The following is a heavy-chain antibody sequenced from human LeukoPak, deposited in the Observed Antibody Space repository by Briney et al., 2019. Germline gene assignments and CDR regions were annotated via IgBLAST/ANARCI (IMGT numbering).Heavy chain of an antibody. CDR1: GFTFTGHN. V-gene: IGHV3-48*04. D-gene: IGHD3-10*01. Sequence: GGSLRLSCAASGFTFTGHNMNWVRQAPGKGLEWVSYINIGSTTLYYADSVKGRFTISRDNAKNSLHLQMDSLRAEDTAVYYCARVWITMVRGVIIENWFDPWGQGTLVTVSS. J-gene: IGHJ5*02. CDR3: ARVWITMVRGVIIENWFDP. CDR2: INIGSTTL.